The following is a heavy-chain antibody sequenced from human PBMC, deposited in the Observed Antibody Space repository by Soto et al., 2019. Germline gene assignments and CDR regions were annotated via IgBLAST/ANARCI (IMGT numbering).Heavy chain of an antibody. V-gene: IGHV4-31*01. CDR3: DRAGYGRSGYDL. J-gene: IGHJ5*02. D-gene: IGHD3-22*01. CDR2: IYYSGST. Sequence: QVQLQESGPGLVKPSQTLSLTCTVSGGSISSGGYYWSWIRQHPGKGLEWIGYIYYSGSTYYNPSLNGTFTLSVNTSKHQFYLTLSSVTAADTAVYFRDRAGYGRSGYDLWGQGTLVTVSS. CDR1: GGSISSGGYY.